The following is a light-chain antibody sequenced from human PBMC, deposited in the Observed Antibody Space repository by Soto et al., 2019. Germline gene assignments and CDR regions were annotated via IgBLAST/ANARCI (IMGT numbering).Light chain of an antibody. V-gene: IGKV3-15*01. Sequence: EIVMTQSPATLSVSPGERATLSCRASQSVSSNLAWYQQKPGQAPRLLNYGASTRATGIPARFSGSGSGTEFTLTISSLQSEDFAVYYCQQYNNWSPITFGQGTRLEIK. J-gene: IGKJ5*01. CDR1: QSVSSN. CDR2: GAS. CDR3: QQYNNWSPIT.